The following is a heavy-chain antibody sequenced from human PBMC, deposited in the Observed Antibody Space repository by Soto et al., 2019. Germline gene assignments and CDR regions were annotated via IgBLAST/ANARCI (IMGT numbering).Heavy chain of an antibody. CDR1: GFTFSSYA. J-gene: IGHJ4*02. CDR3: AKDRNKWLRFDLGY. CDR2: ISSSGGGT. D-gene: IGHD5-12*01. V-gene: IGHV3-23*01. Sequence: GGSLILSCSASGFTFSSYAMSWVRQAPGKGLEWVSAISSSGGGTYYADSVKGRFTISRDNSKNTLYLQMNSLRAEDTAIYYCAKDRNKWLRFDLGYWGQGTLVTVSS.